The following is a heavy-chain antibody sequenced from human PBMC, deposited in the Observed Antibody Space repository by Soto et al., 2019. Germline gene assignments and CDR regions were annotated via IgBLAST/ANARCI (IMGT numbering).Heavy chain of an antibody. Sequence: CTVSGGSISSSSYYWGWIRQPPGKGLEWIGSIYYSGSTYYNPSLKSRVTISVDTSKNQFSLKLSSVTAADTAVYYCARHCTYSSSWRDAFDIWGQGTMVTVSS. CDR3: ARHCTYSSSWRDAFDI. D-gene: IGHD6-13*01. J-gene: IGHJ3*02. V-gene: IGHV4-39*01. CDR2: IYYSGST. CDR1: GGSISSSSYY.